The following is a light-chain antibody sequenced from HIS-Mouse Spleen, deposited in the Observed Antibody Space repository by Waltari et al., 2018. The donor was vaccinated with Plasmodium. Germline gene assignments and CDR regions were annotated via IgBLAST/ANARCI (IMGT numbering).Light chain of an antibody. CDR2: EDS. Sequence: SYELTQPPSVSVSPGQTARITCSGDALPTQYAYWYQQKSGQAPALVIYEDSKRPPGIPERFSGSSSGTMATLTISGAQVEDEADYYCYSTDSSGNHRVFGGGTKLTVL. J-gene: IGLJ3*02. V-gene: IGLV3-10*01. CDR1: ALPTQY. CDR3: YSTDSSGNHRV.